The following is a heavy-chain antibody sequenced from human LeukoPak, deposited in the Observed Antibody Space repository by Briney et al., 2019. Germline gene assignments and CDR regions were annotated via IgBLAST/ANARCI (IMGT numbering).Heavy chain of an antibody. J-gene: IGHJ4*02. V-gene: IGHV3-48*02. CDR3: AMGAAAY. Sequence: PGGSLRLSCAASGFTFSSYTMSWVRQAPGKGLEGVSSIIGSGSSIYADSVRGRFTISRDNAKNSLYLQMNSLRDEDTAVYYCAMGAAAYGGQGTLVTVSS. D-gene: IGHD6-13*01. CDR1: GFTFSSYT. CDR2: IIGSGSSI.